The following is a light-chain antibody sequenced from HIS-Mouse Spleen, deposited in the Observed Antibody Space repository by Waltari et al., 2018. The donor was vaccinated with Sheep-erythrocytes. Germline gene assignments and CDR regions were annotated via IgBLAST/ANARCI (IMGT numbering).Light chain of an antibody. CDR3: CSYAGSYNQV. V-gene: IGLV2-11*01. CDR1: SSDVGGYHY. CDR2: DVS. Sequence: SVSGSPGQSVTISCTGTSSDVGGYHYVSWYQQHPGKAPKLMIYDVSKRPSGVPDRFSGSKSGNTASLTISGLQAEDEADYYCCSYAGSYNQVFATGTKVTVL. J-gene: IGLJ1*01.